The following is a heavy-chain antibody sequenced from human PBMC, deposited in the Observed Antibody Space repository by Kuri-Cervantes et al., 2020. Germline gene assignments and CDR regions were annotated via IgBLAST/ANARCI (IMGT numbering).Heavy chain of an antibody. J-gene: IGHJ6*04. CDR1: GYSISSGYY. V-gene: IGHV4-38-2*01. CDR2: IYRSGST. Sequence: SETLSLTCAVSGYSISSGYYWGWIRQPPGKGLEWIASIYRSGSTYYNPSLKSRVTISVDTTNNQFSLKLSSATAADTAVYYCARWGYSDGSSLWDVWGKGTTVTVSS. D-gene: IGHD5-18*01. CDR3: ARWGYSDGSSLWDV.